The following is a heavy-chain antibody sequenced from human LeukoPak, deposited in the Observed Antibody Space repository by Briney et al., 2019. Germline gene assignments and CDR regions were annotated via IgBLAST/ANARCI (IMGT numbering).Heavy chain of an antibody. CDR1: GYTFTSYA. V-gene: IGHV1-3*01. CDR2: INAGNGNT. CDR3: ARDRGSSGYNYFDY. Sequence: ASVKVSCKASGYTFTSYAMHWLRQAPGQRLEWMGWINAGNGNTKYSQKFQGRVTITRDTSASTAYMELSSLRSEDTAVYYCARDRGSSGYNYFDYWGQGTLVTVSS. J-gene: IGHJ4*02. D-gene: IGHD3-22*01.